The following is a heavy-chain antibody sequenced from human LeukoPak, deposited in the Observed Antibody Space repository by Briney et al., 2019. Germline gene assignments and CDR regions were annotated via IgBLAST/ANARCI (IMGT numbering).Heavy chain of an antibody. CDR2: ISYDGSNK. D-gene: IGHD3-22*01. V-gene: IGHV3-30*04. CDR3: VGVGGYDSSGFLDY. CDR1: GFTFSSYA. Sequence: GGSLRLSCAASGFTFSSYAMHWVRQAPGRGLEWVTHISYDGSNKHYADSVKGRFTVSRDNTKNTLYLRMNSLSRDDTAVYYCVGVGGYDSSGFLDYWGQGTLVTVSS. J-gene: IGHJ4*02.